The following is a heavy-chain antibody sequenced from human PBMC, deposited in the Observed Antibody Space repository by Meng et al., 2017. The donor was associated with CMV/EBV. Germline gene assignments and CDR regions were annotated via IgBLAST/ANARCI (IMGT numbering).Heavy chain of an antibody. Sequence: GASLKISCAASGFTFSSYGMHWVRQATGRGLEWVAFIRYDGSNKYYADSVKGRFTISRDNFKNTLYLQMNSLRAEDTAVYYCAKDRGYYDSSGYNPMGDYYGMDVWGQGTTVTVSS. CDR3: AKDRGYYDSSGYNPMGDYYGMDV. V-gene: IGHV3-30*02. CDR2: IRYDGSNK. J-gene: IGHJ6*02. CDR1: GFTFSSYG. D-gene: IGHD3-22*01.